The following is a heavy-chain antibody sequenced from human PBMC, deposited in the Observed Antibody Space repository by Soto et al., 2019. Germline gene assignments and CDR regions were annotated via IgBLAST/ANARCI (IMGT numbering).Heavy chain of an antibody. J-gene: IGHJ4*02. Sequence: QVQLQESGPGLVKPSETLSLTCTVSGGSISSYYWSWIRQPPGKGLEWIGYIYYSGGTNYNPSLRSRVTMSVDTSKNRFSLKLSSGTAADTAVYYCAGMNRYSSSAPPFDYWGQGTLVTVSS. D-gene: IGHD6-6*01. V-gene: IGHV4-59*01. CDR3: AGMNRYSSSAPPFDY. CDR1: GGSISSYY. CDR2: IYYSGGT.